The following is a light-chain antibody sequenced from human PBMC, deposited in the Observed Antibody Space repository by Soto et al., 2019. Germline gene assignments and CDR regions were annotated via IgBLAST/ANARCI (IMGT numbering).Light chain of an antibody. CDR2: GAY. J-gene: IGKJ1*01. Sequence: ETVLTQSPGTLSLSPGERFTLSCRASQTVASNYFAWYQQRPCQAPRLLMNGAYTRSTGVPDRFSGSGSGTDFTLTISRLEPEDFAVYYCQQYTNSRWTFGQGTKVDIK. CDR1: QTVASNY. CDR3: QQYTNSRWT. V-gene: IGKV3-20*01.